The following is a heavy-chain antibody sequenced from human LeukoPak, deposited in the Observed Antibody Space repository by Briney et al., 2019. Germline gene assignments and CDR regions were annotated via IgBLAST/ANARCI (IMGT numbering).Heavy chain of an antibody. D-gene: IGHD3-10*01. J-gene: IGHJ5*02. CDR3: ARGRMVRGVIKYARFDP. V-gene: IGHV1-18*01. CDR1: GYTFTSYG. Sequence: ASVKVSCKASGYTFTSYGISRVRQAPGQGLEWMGWISAYNGNTNYAQKLQGRVTMTTDTSTSTAYMELRSLRSDDTAVYYCARGRMVRGVIKYARFDPWGQGTLVTVSS. CDR2: ISAYNGNT.